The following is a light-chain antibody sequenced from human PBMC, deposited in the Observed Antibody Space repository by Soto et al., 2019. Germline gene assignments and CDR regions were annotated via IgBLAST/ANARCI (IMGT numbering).Light chain of an antibody. Sequence: QSVLTQPPSVSGAPGQRVTISCTESSSNIGAGYDVHWYQQLPGTAPKLHIYGNSNRPSGVPDRFSGSKSGTSASLAITGLQAEDEDDYYCRSYDSSLSAWVFGGGTKLTVL. CDR1: SSNIGAGYD. J-gene: IGLJ3*02. CDR3: RSYDSSLSAWV. CDR2: GNS. V-gene: IGLV1-40*01.